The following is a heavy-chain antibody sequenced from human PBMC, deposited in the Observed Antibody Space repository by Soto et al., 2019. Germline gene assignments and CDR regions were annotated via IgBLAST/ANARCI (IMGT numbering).Heavy chain of an antibody. D-gene: IGHD3-22*01. Sequence: SETLSLTCTVSGGSISTYYWSWIRQPPGKGLEWIGYIYFRGTTNYNPSLKSRVTMSADTSKNQFSLKLNSVTAADTAVYYCARMNYYDTSGYPFDYWGQGTLVTVSS. CDR2: IYFRGTT. CDR3: ARMNYYDTSGYPFDY. V-gene: IGHV4-59*01. CDR1: GGSISTYY. J-gene: IGHJ4*02.